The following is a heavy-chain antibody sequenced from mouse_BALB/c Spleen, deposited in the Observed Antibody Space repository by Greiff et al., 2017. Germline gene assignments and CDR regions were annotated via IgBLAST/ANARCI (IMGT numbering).Heavy chain of an antibody. Sequence: EVQLQQSGPGLVKPSQSLSLTCTVTGYSITSDYAWNWIRQFPGNKLEWMGYISYSGSTSYNPSLKSRISITRDTSKNQFFLQLNSVTTEDTATYYCAGRSTMITTMDYWGQGTSVTVSS. D-gene: IGHD2-4*01. V-gene: IGHV3-2*02. CDR1: GYSITSDYA. CDR2: ISYSGST. J-gene: IGHJ4*01. CDR3: AGRSTMITTMDY.